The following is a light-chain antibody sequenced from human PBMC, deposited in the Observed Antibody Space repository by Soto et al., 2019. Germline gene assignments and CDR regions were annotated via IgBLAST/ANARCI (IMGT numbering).Light chain of an antibody. CDR2: DVS. V-gene: IGLV2-14*03. J-gene: IGLJ2*01. Sequence: QSALTQPASVSGSPGQSITISCTGPNRDVGGCNCVSWYQQHPGKAPKLMIYDVSDRPSGVSNRFSGSKSGNTASLTISGLQAEDEADYYCSSYTSSSTVVFGGGTKLTVL. CDR1: NRDVGGCNC. CDR3: SSYTSSSTVV.